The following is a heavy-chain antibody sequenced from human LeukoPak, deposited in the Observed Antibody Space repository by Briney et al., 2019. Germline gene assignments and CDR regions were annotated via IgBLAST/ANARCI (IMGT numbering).Heavy chain of an antibody. CDR1: GYSFSSYG. D-gene: IGHD5-12*01. V-gene: IGHV1-18*01. CDR2: ISAYDGDT. CDR3: ARDPIYSGRGYINWFDP. Sequence: VASVKVSCKASGYSFSSYGISWVRQAPGQGLEWMGWISAYDGDTDYAQKFQGRVTMTTDTSTSTAYMELRSLRSDDTAVYYCARDPIYSGRGYINWFDPWGQGTLVTVSS. J-gene: IGHJ5*02.